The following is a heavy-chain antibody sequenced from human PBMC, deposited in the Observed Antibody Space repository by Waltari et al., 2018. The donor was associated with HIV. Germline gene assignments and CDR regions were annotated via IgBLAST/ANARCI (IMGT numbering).Heavy chain of an antibody. Sequence: QLRASGPGLVKPSETLFLTCTVSGGSISSSLYYWGWFRQAPGMRLEWIGTIYYSGITFYNPSLMSRVTMSVDTSANQFSLKLTSVTAADTAVYYCARHFEMPTNPPGYWGQGALVTVSS. J-gene: IGHJ4*02. V-gene: IGHV4-39*01. CDR2: IYYSGIT. CDR3: ARHFEMPTNPPGY. D-gene: IGHD3-9*01. CDR1: GGSISSSLYY.